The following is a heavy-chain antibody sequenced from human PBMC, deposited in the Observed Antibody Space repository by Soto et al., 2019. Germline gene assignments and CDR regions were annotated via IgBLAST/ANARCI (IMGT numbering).Heavy chain of an antibody. CDR3: AALVAMADPVGYYYDGMDV. CDR1: GGSISNYY. J-gene: IGHJ6*02. Sequence: SETLSLTCTVSGGSISNYYWSWIRQPPGKGLEWIGHIYDSGSTNYNPSLKSRVTISVDTSRNQFSLKLRSVTAADTAIYYCAALVAMADPVGYYYDGMDVWGQGITVTVSS. V-gene: IGHV4-59*01. CDR2: IYDSGST. D-gene: IGHD6-19*01.